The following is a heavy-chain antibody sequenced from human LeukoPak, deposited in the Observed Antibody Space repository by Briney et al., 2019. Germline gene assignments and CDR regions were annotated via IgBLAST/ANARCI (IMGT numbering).Heavy chain of an antibody. CDR2: ISGSGGST. CDR3: AKPHSKNYYYYGMDV. V-gene: IGHV3-23*01. Sequence: GGSLRLSCAASGFTFSSYAMSWVRQAPGKGLEWVSAISGSGGSTYYADSVKGRFTISRDNSKNTLYLQMNSLRAEDTAVYYCAKPHSKNYYYYGMDVWGKGTTVTVSS. CDR1: GFTFSSYA. J-gene: IGHJ6*04.